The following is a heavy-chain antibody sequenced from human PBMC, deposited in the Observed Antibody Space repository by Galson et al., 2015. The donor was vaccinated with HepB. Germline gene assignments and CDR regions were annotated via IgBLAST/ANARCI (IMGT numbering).Heavy chain of an antibody. D-gene: IGHD3-22*01. CDR1: GFTFSSYA. V-gene: IGHV3-30-3*01. CDR2: ISYDGSNK. J-gene: IGHJ3*02. CDR3: ASRSGDYYDSSGPQAFDI. Sequence: SLRLSCAASGFTFSSYAMHWVRQAPGKGLEWVAVISYDGSNKYYADSVKGRFTISRDNSKNTLYLQMNSLRAEDTAVYYCASRSGDYYDSSGPQAFDIWGQGTMVTVSS.